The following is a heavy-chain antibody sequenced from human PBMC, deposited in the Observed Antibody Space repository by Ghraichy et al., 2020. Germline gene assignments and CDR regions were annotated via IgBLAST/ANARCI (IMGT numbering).Heavy chain of an antibody. CDR3: AKDRLFTFTRLAMDGSDM. V-gene: IGHV3-23*01. Sequence: GGSLRLSCAASGFSFSNLAMTWVRQSPGRGLEWVSGISGYGDIKHDADSVKGRFTISRDNSKNMLYLQMNSLRVEDTATYFCAKDRLFTFTRLAMDGSDMWGQGTVVTVS. CDR2: ISGYGDIK. CDR1: GFSFSNLA. D-gene: IGHD3-9*01. J-gene: IGHJ3*02.